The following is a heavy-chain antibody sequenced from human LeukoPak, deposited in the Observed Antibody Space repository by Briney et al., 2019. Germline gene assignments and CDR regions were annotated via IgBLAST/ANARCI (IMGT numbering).Heavy chain of an antibody. CDR1: GFTFSSSY. D-gene: IGHD3-16*01. CDR3: ARDWVGGWAFDI. V-gene: IGHV3-64*01. CDR2: ISSDGGRT. J-gene: IGHJ3*02. Sequence: PGGSLRLSCAASGFTFSSSYMHWVRQAPGKGLEYVSSISSDGGRTYYANSVKGRFTISRDNSKNTLYLQMGSLRAEDLAVYFCARDWVGGWAFDIRGQGTMVTVSS.